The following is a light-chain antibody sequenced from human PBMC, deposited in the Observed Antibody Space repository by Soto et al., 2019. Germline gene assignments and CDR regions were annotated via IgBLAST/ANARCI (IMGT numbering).Light chain of an antibody. J-gene: IGKJ4*01. CDR1: QGIAPY. V-gene: IGKV1-27*01. CDR3: QEYNSAPLT. CDR2: STS. Sequence: DVQMTPSPSSLSAFVGDSVTITCRASQGIAPYLAWFQQNPGKVPKLLIYSTSTLQSGGPSRFSGSGSGTDFTLTINSLQPEDVGTYYCQEYNSAPLTFGGVTKVEIK.